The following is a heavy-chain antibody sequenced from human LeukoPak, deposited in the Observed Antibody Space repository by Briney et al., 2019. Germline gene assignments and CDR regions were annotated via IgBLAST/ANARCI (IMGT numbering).Heavy chain of an antibody. CDR1: NDSISSGRYY. J-gene: IGHJ4*02. Sequence: PSETLSLTCSVSNDSISSGRYYWIWIRQPAGKGLEWIGRIYTSGSTNNNPSLKSRVIISVDTSKNQFSLSLSSVTAADTAVYYCARDRTGWLQADYWGPGTLVTVSS. CDR2: IYTSGST. CDR3: ARDRTGWLQADY. D-gene: IGHD5-24*01. V-gene: IGHV4-61*02.